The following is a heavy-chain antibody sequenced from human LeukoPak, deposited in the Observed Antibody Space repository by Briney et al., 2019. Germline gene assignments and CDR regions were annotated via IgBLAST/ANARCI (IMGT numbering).Heavy chain of an antibody. V-gene: IGHV1-18*01. CDR2: INVYNGDT. CDR3: ATDGGYGSGSSYHVGVDY. D-gene: IGHD3-10*01. Sequence: GASVKVSCKASGYTFTSYGISWVRQAPGQGLEWMAWINVYNGDTYYAQKFQGRVTMTTDTSTSTAYRELRSLRADDTAVYYCATDGGYGSGSSYHVGVDYWGQGTLVTVSS. CDR1: GYTFTSYG. J-gene: IGHJ4*02.